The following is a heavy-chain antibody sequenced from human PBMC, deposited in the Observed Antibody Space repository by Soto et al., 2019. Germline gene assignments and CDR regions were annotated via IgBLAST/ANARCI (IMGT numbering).Heavy chain of an antibody. D-gene: IGHD4-17*01. Sequence: EVQLVQSGAEAKKPGESLRISCKGSGYSFSNSWITWVRHTPGKGLEWMGYFAHHHSYTKYSPSFQGHVTMSVDKSISTAYLQWASLKASDTGRYYCERHDWGDYISGLDYWGQGTLVNVSS. V-gene: IGHV5-10-1*01. CDR1: GYSFSNSW. CDR3: ERHDWGDYISGLDY. J-gene: IGHJ4*02. CDR2: FAHHHSYT.